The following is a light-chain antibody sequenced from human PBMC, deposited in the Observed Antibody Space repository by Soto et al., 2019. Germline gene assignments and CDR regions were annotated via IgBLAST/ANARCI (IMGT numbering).Light chain of an antibody. CDR1: TSDVGGSDY. V-gene: IGLV2-14*01. Sequence: QSVLTQPASVSGSPGQSITISCTGTTSDVGGSDYVSWYQQHPDKAPKLIIYGVSDRPSGVSNRFSGSKSGNTASLTISGLQAEDEADYYCCSYTTSDTRVFGTGTKLTVL. CDR3: CSYTTSDTRV. CDR2: GVS. J-gene: IGLJ1*01.